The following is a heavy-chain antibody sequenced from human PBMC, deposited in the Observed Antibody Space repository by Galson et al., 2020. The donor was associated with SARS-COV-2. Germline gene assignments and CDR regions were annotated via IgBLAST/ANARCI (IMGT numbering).Heavy chain of an antibody. CDR3: ARQSSAYMVRGFQVHYGLDV. J-gene: IGHJ6*02. D-gene: IGHD3-10*01. CDR1: GFSLSSRGLG. V-gene: IGHV2-5*02. Sequence: SGPTLVKPTQTLTLTCTFSGFSLSSRGLGVGWIRQPPGKALEWLALIYWDDDQRYSPSLKNRLTITKDISKNQVVLTMTNMDPVDTGTYYCARQSSAYMVRGFQVHYGLDVWGQGTTVTVSS. CDR2: IYWDDDQ.